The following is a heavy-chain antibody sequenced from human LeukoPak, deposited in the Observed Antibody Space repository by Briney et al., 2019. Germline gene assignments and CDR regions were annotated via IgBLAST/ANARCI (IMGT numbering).Heavy chain of an antibody. D-gene: IGHD2-15*01. Sequence: PSETLSLTCTVSGGSISSSYWSWIRQPPGKGLEWIGYIHYSGSTNYNPSLKSRATISVDTSKAHFSLKLSSATAADTAVYYCARVVVAATDWFDPWGLGTLVTVSS. V-gene: IGHV4-59*08. J-gene: IGHJ5*02. CDR3: ARVVVAATDWFDP. CDR2: IHYSGST. CDR1: GGSISSSY.